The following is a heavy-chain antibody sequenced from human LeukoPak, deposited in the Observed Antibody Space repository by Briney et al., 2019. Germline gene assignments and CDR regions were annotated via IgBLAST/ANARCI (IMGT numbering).Heavy chain of an antibody. D-gene: IGHD3-10*01. J-gene: IGHJ5*02. CDR3: TRRELLVRSWFDP. CDR2: VGAYNGDT. CDR1: GYTFTSYG. V-gene: IGHV1-18*01. Sequence: ASVKVSCKASGYTFTSYGITWVRQAPGQGLEWMGWVGAYNGDTTYAQKLQGRVTMTTDTSTSTAYMELRSLTSDDTAVYYCTRRELLVRSWFDPWGQGTLVTVPS.